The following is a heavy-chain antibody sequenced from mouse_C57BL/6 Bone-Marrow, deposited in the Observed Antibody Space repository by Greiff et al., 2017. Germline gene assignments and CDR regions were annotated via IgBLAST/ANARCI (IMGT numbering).Heavy chain of an antibody. V-gene: IGHV1-69*01. Sequence: QVQLQQPGAELVLPGASVKLSCKASGYTFTSYWMHWVKQRPGQGLEWIGEIDPSDSYTNYNQKFKGKSTLTVDKSSSTAYMQLSSLTSEDSAVYYGTREITTVVDWYFDVWGTGTTVTVSS. J-gene: IGHJ1*03. CDR3: TREITTVVDWYFDV. D-gene: IGHD1-1*01. CDR2: IDPSDSYT. CDR1: GYTFTSYW.